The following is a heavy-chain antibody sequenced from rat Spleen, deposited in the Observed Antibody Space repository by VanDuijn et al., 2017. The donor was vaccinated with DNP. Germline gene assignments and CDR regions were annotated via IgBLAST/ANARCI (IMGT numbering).Heavy chain of an antibody. Sequence: EVQLVESGGGLVQPGRSLKLPCTASGFSFRNYYMACVRQAPKKGLEWVAIVSHSDGITYYPDSGKGRFTISRDNSKSSLYLQMNSLKSEETATYYCAREQHYYCDYWGQGVMVTVSS. CDR1: GFSFRNYY. D-gene: IGHD1-10*01. V-gene: IGHV5S11*01. CDR2: VSHSDGIT. CDR3: AREQHYYCDY. J-gene: IGHJ2*01.